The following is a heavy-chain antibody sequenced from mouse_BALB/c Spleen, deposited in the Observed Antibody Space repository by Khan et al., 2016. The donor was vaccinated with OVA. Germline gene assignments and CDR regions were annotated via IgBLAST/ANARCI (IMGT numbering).Heavy chain of an antibody. CDR1: GFTFSNYW. J-gene: IGHJ2*01. CDR3: WILL. Sequence: VELVESGGGLVQPGGSMKLSCVASGFTFSNYWMNGVPSSHNKGLDCVAEFGLKSDDYVTHYADAVKGRFTISRNDSKSSVYLPMNNLRAEDNGIYYCWILLWGQGITLTVFS. CDR2: FGLKSDDYVT. V-gene: IGHV6-6*02.